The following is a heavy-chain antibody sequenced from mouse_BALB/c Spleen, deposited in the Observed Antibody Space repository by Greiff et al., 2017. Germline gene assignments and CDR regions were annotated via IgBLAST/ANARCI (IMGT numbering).Heavy chain of an antibody. Sequence: EVNVVESGGGLVKPGGSLKLSCAASGFTFSSYAMSWVRQTPEKRLEWVASISSGGSTYYTDSVKGRFNISRDNARNNLYLQMSSLRSEDTAMYYCAREGGNGAWFAYWGQGTLVTVSA. CDR1: GFTFSSYA. CDR2: ISSGGST. CDR3: AREGGNGAWFAY. D-gene: IGHD2-1*01. V-gene: IGHV5-6-5*01. J-gene: IGHJ3*01.